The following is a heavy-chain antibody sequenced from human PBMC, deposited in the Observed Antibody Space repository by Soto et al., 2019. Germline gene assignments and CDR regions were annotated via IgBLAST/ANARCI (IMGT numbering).Heavy chain of an antibody. CDR1: GFTFSSYW. J-gene: IGHJ3*02. CDR2: IKQDGSER. D-gene: IGHD6-19*01. V-gene: IGHV3-7*01. Sequence: GGSLRLSCAASGFTFSSYWMSWVRQAPGKGLEWVANIKQDGSERYYVDSVKGRFTISRDNAKNSLYLQMNSLRAEDTEVYYGARDSRVAGTDDFDIWGQGTMVTVSS. CDR3: ARDSRVAGTDDFDI.